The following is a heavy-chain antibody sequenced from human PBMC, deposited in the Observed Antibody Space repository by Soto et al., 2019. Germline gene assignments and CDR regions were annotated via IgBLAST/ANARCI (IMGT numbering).Heavy chain of an antibody. CDR3: ARTRSAWSDFRYYSFDV. D-gene: IGHD1-26*01. Sequence: QVQLVESGGGVVQPGRSLRLSCAASGFTFNSYGMHWVRQGPGNGLEWVAFISYDSTKTYYADSVKGRFTISRDKSNNALYVQTNSLTGEDTAVYYCARTRSAWSDFRYYSFDVWGQGTTVTVSS. J-gene: IGHJ6*02. CDR1: GFTFNSYG. V-gene: IGHV3-30*03. CDR2: ISYDSTKT.